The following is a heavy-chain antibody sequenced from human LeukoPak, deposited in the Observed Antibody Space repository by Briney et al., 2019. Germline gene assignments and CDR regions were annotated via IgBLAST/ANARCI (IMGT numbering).Heavy chain of an antibody. D-gene: IGHD3-10*01. CDR3: TRAYDSGTYSTFDY. J-gene: IGHJ4*02. V-gene: IGHV3-74*01. Sequence: GGALRLSCAASGFMFSSYWMHWVRLGPGKGLVWVSCIDPDGTETTYADSVKGRLTISRDNAKNTVFLQMNNLTAEDTAVYYCTRAYDSGTYSTFDYWGQGALVTVTS. CDR1: GFMFSSYW. CDR2: IDPDGTET.